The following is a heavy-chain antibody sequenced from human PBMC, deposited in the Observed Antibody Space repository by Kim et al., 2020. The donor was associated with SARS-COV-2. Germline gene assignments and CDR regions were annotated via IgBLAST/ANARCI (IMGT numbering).Heavy chain of an antibody. J-gene: IGHJ4*02. Sequence: GGSLRLSCAASGFTFSNAWMSWVRQAPGKGLEWVGRIKSKTDGGTTDYAAPVKGRFTISRDDSKNTLYLQMNSLKTEDTAVYYCTTEETYYDILTGYTPVDYWGQGTLVTVSS. CDR3: TTEETYYDILTGYTPVDY. CDR1: GFTFSNAW. CDR2: IKSKTDGGTT. D-gene: IGHD3-9*01. V-gene: IGHV3-15*01.